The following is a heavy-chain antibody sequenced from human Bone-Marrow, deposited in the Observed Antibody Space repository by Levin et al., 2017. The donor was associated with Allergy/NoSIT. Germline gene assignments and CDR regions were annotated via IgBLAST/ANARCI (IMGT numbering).Heavy chain of an antibody. CDR2: ISYDGSNK. J-gene: IGHJ3*02. CDR3: AKGDVLRYFDWPSDSAFDI. Sequence: GESLKISCAASGFTFSSYGMHWVRQAPGKGLEWVAVISYDGSNKYYADSVKGRFTISRDNSKNTLYLQMNSLRAEDTAVYYCAKGDVLRYFDWPSDSAFDIWGQGTMVTVSS. CDR1: GFTFSSYG. D-gene: IGHD3-9*01. V-gene: IGHV3-30*18.